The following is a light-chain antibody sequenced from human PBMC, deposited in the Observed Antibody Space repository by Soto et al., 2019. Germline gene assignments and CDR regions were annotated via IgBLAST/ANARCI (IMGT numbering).Light chain of an antibody. CDR1: QSLPSTW. V-gene: IGKV1-5*03. Sequence: DVQRTQSPSTLSASVGDKVTITCRASQSLPSTWLAWFQQRPGKAPNVLIYKGSALASGVSSRFSGSGSGTEFNLTISSLQPDDFATYFCQQDAARSPWTFGQGTRV. CDR2: KGS. CDR3: QQDAARSPWT. J-gene: IGKJ1*01.